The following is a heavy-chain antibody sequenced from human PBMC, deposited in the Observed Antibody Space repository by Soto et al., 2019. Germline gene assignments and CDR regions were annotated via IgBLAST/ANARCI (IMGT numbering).Heavy chain of an antibody. Sequence: EVQLVESGGGLVQPGGSLRLSCAASGFTFSSYWMYWVRQAPGKGLEWVSHMNNDGSYTIYAESVKGRFPFSRDNAKNTLYLQMNSLSAEDTAVYYCVRGGYMHACDIWGQGTMVTVSS. J-gene: IGHJ3*02. CDR3: VRGGYMHACDI. V-gene: IGHV3-74*01. CDR1: GFTFSSYW. D-gene: IGHD6-13*01. CDR2: MNNDGSYT.